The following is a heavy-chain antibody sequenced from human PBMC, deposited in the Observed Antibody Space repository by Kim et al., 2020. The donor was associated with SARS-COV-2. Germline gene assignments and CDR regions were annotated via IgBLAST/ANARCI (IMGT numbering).Heavy chain of an antibody. J-gene: IGHJ4*02. Sequence: GGSLRLSCVVSGFTFSRHWMTWVRQAPGKGLEWVATLTENGSEQFYVDSVKGRFTISRDNAKNSLYLQMSILRAEDTALYYCVTNGWYLFDKWGQGTLVAVSS. CDR2: LTENGSEQ. V-gene: IGHV3-7*01. CDR3: VTNGWYLFDK. CDR1: GFTFSRHW. D-gene: IGHD6-19*01.